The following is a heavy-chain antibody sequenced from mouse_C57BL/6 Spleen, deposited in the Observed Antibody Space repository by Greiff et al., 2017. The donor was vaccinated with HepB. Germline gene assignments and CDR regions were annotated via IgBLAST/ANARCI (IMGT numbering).Heavy chain of an antibody. D-gene: IGHD4-1*01. CDR3: ARRTGTYYFDY. V-gene: IGHV5-17*01. CDR2: ISSGSSTI. J-gene: IGHJ2*01. Sequence: DVQLQESGGGLVKPGGSLKLSCAASGFTFSDYGMHWVRQAPEKGLEWVAYISSGSSTIYYADTVKGRFTISRDNAKNTLFLQMTSLRSEDTAMYYCARRTGTYYFDYWGQGTTLTVSS. CDR1: GFTFSDYG.